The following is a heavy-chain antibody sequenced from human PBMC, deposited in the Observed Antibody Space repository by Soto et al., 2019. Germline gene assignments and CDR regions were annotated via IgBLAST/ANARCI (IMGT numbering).Heavy chain of an antibody. CDR2: IYYSGST. CDR3: ARVLGRSVEMATIAPLAFDY. Sequence: SETLSLTCTVSGGSISSGDYYWSWIRQPPGKGLEWIGYIYYSGSTYYNPSLKSRVTISVDTSKNQFSLKLSSVTAADTAVYYCARVLGRSVEMATIAPLAFDYWRQGTLVTVSS. D-gene: IGHD5-12*01. CDR1: GGSISSGDYY. V-gene: IGHV4-30-4*01. J-gene: IGHJ4*02.